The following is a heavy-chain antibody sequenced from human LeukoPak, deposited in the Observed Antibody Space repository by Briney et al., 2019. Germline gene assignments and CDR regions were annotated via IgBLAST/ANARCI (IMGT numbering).Heavy chain of an antibody. V-gene: IGHV1-2*02. D-gene: IGHD5-18*01. J-gene: IGHJ6*03. Sequence: GASVKVSCKASGYTFTGQYVHWVRQAPGQGLEWMGWINPNSGGTNYAQKFQGRVTMTRDTSISTAHMVLSRLRSDDTAVYYCASGYSYGYSYYYMDVWGKGTTVTVSS. CDR1: GYTFTGQY. CDR3: ASGYSYGYSYYYMDV. CDR2: INPNSGGT.